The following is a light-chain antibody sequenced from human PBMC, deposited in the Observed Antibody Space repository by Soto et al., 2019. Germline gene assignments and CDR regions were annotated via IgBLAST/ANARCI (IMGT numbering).Light chain of an antibody. V-gene: IGKV3-15*01. CDR2: GAS. CDR3: QQYNDWPLT. CDR1: QSVSSN. Sequence: EIVMTQSPATLSVSPGKRATLSCRASQSVSSNLAWYQQKPGQAPRLLIYGASTRATGLPDRISGSGSGTEFTLTISSLQSEDFALYYCQQYNDWPLTFGGGTKVEIK. J-gene: IGKJ4*01.